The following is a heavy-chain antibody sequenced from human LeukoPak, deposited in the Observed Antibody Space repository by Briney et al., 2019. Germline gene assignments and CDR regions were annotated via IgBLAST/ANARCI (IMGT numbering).Heavy chain of an antibody. CDR3: AGNYGPYYFDY. J-gene: IGHJ4*02. V-gene: IGHV3-33*01. D-gene: IGHD3-10*01. Sequence: GGSLRLSCAASGFTFSNYGMHWVRQAPGKGLEWAAVIWYDGSNKYYADSVKGRFTISRDNSKNTLYLQMNSLRAEDTAVYYCAGNYGPYYFDYWGQGTLVTVSS. CDR1: GFTFSNYG. CDR2: IWYDGSNK.